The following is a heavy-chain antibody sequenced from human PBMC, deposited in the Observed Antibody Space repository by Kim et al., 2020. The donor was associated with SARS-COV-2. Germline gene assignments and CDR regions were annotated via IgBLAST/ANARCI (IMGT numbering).Heavy chain of an antibody. V-gene: IGHV1-3*01. Sequence: ASVKVSCKASGYTFTSYAMHWVRQAPGQRLEWMGWINAGNGNTKYSQKFQGRVTITRDTSASTAYMELSSLRSEDTAVYYCARRGSGWYGSHDAFDIWGQGTMVTVSS. CDR2: INAGNGNT. J-gene: IGHJ3*02. CDR3: ARRGSGWYGSHDAFDI. D-gene: IGHD6-19*01. CDR1: GYTFTSYA.